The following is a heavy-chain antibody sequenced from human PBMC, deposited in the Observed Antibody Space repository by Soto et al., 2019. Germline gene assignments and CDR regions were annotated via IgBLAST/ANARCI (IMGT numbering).Heavy chain of an antibody. D-gene: IGHD3-22*01. CDR3: ARDRGPSSGYYPYWFDP. Sequence: ASVKVSCKASGYTFTSYGISWVRQAPGQGLEWMGWISPYNGNTNYAQKLQGRVTITADTSTSTAYMELSSLRSEDTAVYYCARDRGPSSGYYPYWFDPWGQG. J-gene: IGHJ5*02. CDR2: ISPYNGNT. CDR1: GYTFTSYG. V-gene: IGHV1-18*01.